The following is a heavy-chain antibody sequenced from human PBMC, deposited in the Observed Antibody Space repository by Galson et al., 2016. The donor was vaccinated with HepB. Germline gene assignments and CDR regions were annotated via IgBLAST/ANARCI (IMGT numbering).Heavy chain of an antibody. D-gene: IGHD3-3*01. CDR2: INKDGSST. Sequence: SLRLSCAASGFSFSRYWMHWVRQALGKGLVCVSRINKDGSSTSYADSVKGRFTISRDNAKNTVYLQMNSLRAEDTAVYYCARMESGGYDFWSGHYSWSVGMDVWGQGTTVTVSS. J-gene: IGHJ6*02. CDR3: ARMESGGYDFWSGHYSWSVGMDV. CDR1: GFSFSRYW. V-gene: IGHV3-74*01.